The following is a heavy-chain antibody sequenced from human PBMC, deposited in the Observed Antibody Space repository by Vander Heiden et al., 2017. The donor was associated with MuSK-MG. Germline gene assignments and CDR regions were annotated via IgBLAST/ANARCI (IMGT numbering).Heavy chain of an antibody. CDR3: ARRYCSGSRGYTAAHWFDP. CDR1: AGTISGRRHY. J-gene: IGHJ5*02. V-gene: IGHV4-30-4*08. Sequence: QVQLQASGPVLVRPAQILSLTCPVSAGTISGRRHYWSWIRQPPGKGLEWIGYIYYSGTTYYNPPLKSRATISVDTSKNQFSLNLSSVTAEEKAVYYCARRYCSGSRGYTAAHWFDPWAQGTLVTVSS. CDR2: IYYSGTT. D-gene: IGHD2-15*01.